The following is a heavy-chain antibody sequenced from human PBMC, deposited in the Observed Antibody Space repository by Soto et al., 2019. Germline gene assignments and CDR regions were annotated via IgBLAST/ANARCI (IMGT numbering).Heavy chain of an antibody. Sequence: QVQLVQSGAEVRKPGASVKVSCKTSGYTFINYAFNWVRQAPGQGLEWMGCIGPYNGNTNYAQKFQGRVTMTTDTSTATAYMELRSLRSGDTAVYYCARDSDLSNYAGDFWGQGTLVTVSS. CDR2: IGPYNGNT. J-gene: IGHJ4*02. V-gene: IGHV1-18*01. D-gene: IGHD4-4*01. CDR1: GYTFINYA. CDR3: ARDSDLSNYAGDF.